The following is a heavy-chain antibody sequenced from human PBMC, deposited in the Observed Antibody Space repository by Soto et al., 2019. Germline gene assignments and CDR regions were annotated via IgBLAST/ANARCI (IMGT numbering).Heavy chain of an antibody. CDR1: GGSISSGGYS. CDR2: IYHSGST. D-gene: IGHD3-10*01. V-gene: IGHV4-30-2*01. CDR3: ARENNVLPGGYFDY. J-gene: IGHJ4*02. Sequence: QLQLQESGSGLVKPSQTLSLTCAVSGGSISSGGYSWSWIRQPPGKGLEWIGYIYHSGSTYYNPSLKSRGTISVDRSKNQCSLKLSSVTAADTAVYYCARENNVLPGGYFDYWGQGTLVTVSS.